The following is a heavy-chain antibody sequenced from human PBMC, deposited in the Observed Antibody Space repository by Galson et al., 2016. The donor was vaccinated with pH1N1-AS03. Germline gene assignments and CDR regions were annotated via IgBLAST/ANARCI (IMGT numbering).Heavy chain of an antibody. Sequence: SLRLSCAASGFTFSDFAMHWVRQAPGKGLDWVAVISYDGSNKYYEDYVKGRFTISRDSSKNTLDLKMNSLRPEDTAMYYCARDYIVGATSGAGTFDIWGQGTMVTVSS. CDR2: ISYDGSNK. J-gene: IGHJ3*02. V-gene: IGHV3-30-3*01. D-gene: IGHD1-26*01. CDR1: GFTFSDFA. CDR3: ARDYIVGATSGAGTFDI.